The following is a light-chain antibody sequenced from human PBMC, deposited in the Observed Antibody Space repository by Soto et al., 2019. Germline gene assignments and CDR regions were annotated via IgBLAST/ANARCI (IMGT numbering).Light chain of an antibody. CDR2: YDS. V-gene: IGLV3-21*04. J-gene: IGLJ3*02. CDR1: NIGSKS. CDR3: QVWDSSSDRV. Sequence: SYELTQPPSVSVAPGKTARITCGGNNIGSKSVHWYQQKPGQAPVLVIYYDSARPSGIPERFSGSNSGNTATLTISRVEAGDEADYYCQVWDSSSDRVFGGGTKLTVL.